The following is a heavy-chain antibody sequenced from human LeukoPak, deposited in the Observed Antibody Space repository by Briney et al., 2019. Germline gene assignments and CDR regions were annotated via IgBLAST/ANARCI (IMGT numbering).Heavy chain of an antibody. CDR2: IYHSGST. Sequence: SGTLSLTCAVSGGSISSSNWWSWVRQPPGRGLGWIGEIYHSGSTNYNPSLKSRVTISVDKSKNQFSLKLSSVTAADTAVYYCARMYSSAYYGMDVWGKGTTVTVSS. CDR1: GGSISSSNW. V-gene: IGHV4-4*02. J-gene: IGHJ6*04. D-gene: IGHD6-19*01. CDR3: ARMYSSAYYGMDV.